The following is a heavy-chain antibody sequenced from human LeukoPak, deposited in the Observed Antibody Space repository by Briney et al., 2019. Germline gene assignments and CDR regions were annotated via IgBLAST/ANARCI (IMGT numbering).Heavy chain of an antibody. CDR3: ARVMGDYYDSSGYYRRSDVFDI. J-gene: IGHJ3*02. CDR2: IYYSGST. Sequence: SETLSLTCTVSGGSISSSSYYWGWIRQPPGKGLEWIGSIYYSGSTDYNPSLKSRVTISVDTSKNQFSLKLSSVTAADTAVYYCARVMGDYYDSSGYYRRSDVFDIWGQGTMLIVSS. D-gene: IGHD3-22*01. CDR1: GGSISSSSYY. V-gene: IGHV4-39*07.